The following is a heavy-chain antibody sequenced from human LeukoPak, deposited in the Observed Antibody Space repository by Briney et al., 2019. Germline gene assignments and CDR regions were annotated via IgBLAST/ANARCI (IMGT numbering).Heavy chain of an antibody. CDR2: VSGNNGNT. Sequence: GASVKVSCKTSGYTFTSHNFNWVRQAPGQGLEWMGWVSGNNGNTNYAQKHLGRVTMTTDTSTNTAYMELRSLRSDDTAVYYCASWAGIAVPGLEGPFDYWGQGTLVTVSS. V-gene: IGHV1-18*01. CDR1: GYTFTSHN. J-gene: IGHJ4*02. CDR3: ASWAGIAVPGLEGPFDY. D-gene: IGHD6-19*01.